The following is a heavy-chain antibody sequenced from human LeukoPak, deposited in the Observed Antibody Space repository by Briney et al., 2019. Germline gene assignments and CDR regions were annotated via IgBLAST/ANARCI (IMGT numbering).Heavy chain of an antibody. Sequence: KTSETLSLTCTVSGYSISSGYYWGWIRQPPGKGLEWIGEINHSGSTNYNPSLKSRVTISVDTSKNQFSLKLSSVTAADTAVYYCARLVRGVIITYFDYWGQGTLVTVSS. CDR2: INHSGST. CDR1: GYSISSGYY. CDR3: ARLVRGVIITYFDY. D-gene: IGHD3-10*01. V-gene: IGHV4-38-2*02. J-gene: IGHJ4*02.